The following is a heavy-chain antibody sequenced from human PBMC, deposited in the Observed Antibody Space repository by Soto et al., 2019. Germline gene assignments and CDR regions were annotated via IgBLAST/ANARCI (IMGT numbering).Heavy chain of an antibody. J-gene: IGHJ4*01. Sequence: GGSLRLSCAASGFSFNTYWMSWIRQAPGQGLEWVANINEDGNKQNYVDSVRGRFTISRDNAKTSVHLQMNSLRVEXXAVXXCATRAGAQAQWGHGTGVTVSX. CDR3: ATRAGAQAQ. CDR2: INEDGNKQ. CDR1: GFSFNTYW. V-gene: IGHV3-7*01.